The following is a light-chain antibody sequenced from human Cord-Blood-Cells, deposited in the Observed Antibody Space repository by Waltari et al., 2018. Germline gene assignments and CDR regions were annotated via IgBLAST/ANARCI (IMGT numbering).Light chain of an antibody. J-gene: IGLJ1*01. CDR2: HVS. Sequence: QSALTQPRPVSGSPGQSATISCTGTSSVDGAYNYASWYQHHPGKAPKLIVYHVSTRPSRIPDLFSGSNSGNTVPLTISGRQSEDEANYYICSLAGSYTSVFGSETKVTVL. CDR3: CSLAGSYTSV. CDR1: SSVDGAYNY. V-gene: IGLV2-11*01.